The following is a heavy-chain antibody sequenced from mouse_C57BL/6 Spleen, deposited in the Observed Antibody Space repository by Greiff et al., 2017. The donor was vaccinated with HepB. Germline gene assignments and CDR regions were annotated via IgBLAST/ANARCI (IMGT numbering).Heavy chain of an antibody. Sequence: QVQLQQPGAELVRPGSSVKLSCKASGYTFTSYWMHWVKQRPIQGLEWIGNIDPSDSETHYNQKFKDKATLTVDKSSSTAYMQLSSLTSEDSAVYYCARIYYGNYERFDYWGQGTTLTVSS. CDR2: IDPSDSET. V-gene: IGHV1-52*01. J-gene: IGHJ2*01. D-gene: IGHD2-1*01. CDR3: ARIYYGNYERFDY. CDR1: GYTFTSYW.